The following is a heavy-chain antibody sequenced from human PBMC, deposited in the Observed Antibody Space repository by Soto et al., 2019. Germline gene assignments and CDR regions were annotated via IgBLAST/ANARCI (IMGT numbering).Heavy chain of an antibody. J-gene: IGHJ5*02. V-gene: IGHV4-4*02. CDR3: ARSWNRVAASPNWFEP. CDR1: VVSISSSNW. D-gene: IGHD2-15*01. Sequence: PSETLSLTCAFSVVSISSSNWWSWVRQPPGKGLEWIGEIYHSGSTNYNPSLKSRVTISVDKSKNQFSLKLSSVTAADTAVYYCARSWNRVAASPNWFEPWGQGTLVIVSS. CDR2: IYHSGST.